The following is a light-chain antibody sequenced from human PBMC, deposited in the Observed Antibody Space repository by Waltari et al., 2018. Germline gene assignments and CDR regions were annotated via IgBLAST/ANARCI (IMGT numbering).Light chain of an antibody. J-gene: IGKJ3*01. Sequence: DIRMTQSPSSLSASVGDRVTIPCRARESIDTYLNWYQHKPGKAPEPLIYAASTLHGGVPSRFSGSGSGTDFTLTISSLQPEDFAAYSCQQSYTTPLTFGPGTKVDSK. CDR1: ESIDTY. V-gene: IGKV1-39*01. CDR3: QQSYTTPLT. CDR2: AAS.